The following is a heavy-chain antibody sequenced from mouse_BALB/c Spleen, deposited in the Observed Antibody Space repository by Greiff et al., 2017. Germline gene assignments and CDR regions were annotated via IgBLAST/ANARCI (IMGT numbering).Heavy chain of an antibody. CDR3: PRDIYTVGSAMDY. Sequence: VQLKQSGTVLARPGASVKMSCKASGYSFTSYWMHWVKQRPGQGLEWIGAIYPGNSDTSYNQKFKGKAKLTADTSASTAYMQLSSLTNEDSAVYSCPRDIYTVGSAMDYWGQGTSVTVSA. CDR2: IYPGNSDT. J-gene: IGHJ4*01. D-gene: IGHD1-1*01. V-gene: IGHV1-5*01. CDR1: GYSFTSYW.